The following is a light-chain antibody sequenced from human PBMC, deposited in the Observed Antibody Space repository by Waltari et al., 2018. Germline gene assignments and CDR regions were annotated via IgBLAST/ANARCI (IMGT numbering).Light chain of an antibody. V-gene: IGLV1-40*01. CDR1: RPHLGAPYA. CDR3: CSFAGYYTYWV. Sequence: QSVLTQPPSVSGAPGQTVTIPCSGSRPHLGAPYAVPWYPLLPGKAPTFLISGDSNRPSGVPDRFSGSKSGTSASLAITGLQAEDEADYYCCSFAGYYTYWVFGGGTELTVL. CDR2: GDS. J-gene: IGLJ3*02.